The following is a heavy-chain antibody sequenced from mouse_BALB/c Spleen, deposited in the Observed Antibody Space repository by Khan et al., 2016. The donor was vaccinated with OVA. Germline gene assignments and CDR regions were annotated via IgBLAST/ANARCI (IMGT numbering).Heavy chain of an antibody. D-gene: IGHD1-1*01. V-gene: IGHV5-9-3*01. Sequence: EVELVESGGDLVRPGGSLKLSCSASGFTFSTYAMSWVRQTPEKRLEWVATISSSGDYIYYPDSVQGRFTISRDTAKNTLYLQMSSLRSEDTAMYYCARHNYGPFAYWGQGTLVTVSA. J-gene: IGHJ3*01. CDR1: GFTFSTYA. CDR3: ARHNYGPFAY. CDR2: ISSSGDYI.